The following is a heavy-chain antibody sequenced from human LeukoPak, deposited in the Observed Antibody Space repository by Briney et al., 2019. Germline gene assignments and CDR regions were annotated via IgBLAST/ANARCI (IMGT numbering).Heavy chain of an antibody. J-gene: IGHJ5*02. CDR1: GYSISSGYY. D-gene: IGHD1-1*01. Sequence: NPSETLSLTCTVSGYSISSGYYWGWIRQPPGKGLEWIGSIYHSGSTYYNPSLKSRVTISVDTSKNQFSLKLSSVTAADTAVYYCARGYDLKRFDPWGPGTLVTVSS. CDR3: ARGYDLKRFDP. CDR2: IYHSGST. V-gene: IGHV4-38-2*02.